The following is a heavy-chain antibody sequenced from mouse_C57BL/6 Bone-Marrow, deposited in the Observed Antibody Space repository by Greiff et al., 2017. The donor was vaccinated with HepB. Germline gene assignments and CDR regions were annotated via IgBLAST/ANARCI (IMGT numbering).Heavy chain of an antibody. J-gene: IGHJ1*03. D-gene: IGHD2-2*01. CDR3: AREWFTGGWYFDV. V-gene: IGHV5-4*01. CDR2: ISDGGSYT. Sequence: EVKLVESGGGLVKPGGSLKLSCAASGFTFSSYAMSWVRQTPEKRLEWVATISDGGSYTYYPDNVKGRFTISRDNAKNNLYLQMSHLKSEDTAMYYCAREWFTGGWYFDVWGTGTTVTVSS. CDR1: GFTFSSYA.